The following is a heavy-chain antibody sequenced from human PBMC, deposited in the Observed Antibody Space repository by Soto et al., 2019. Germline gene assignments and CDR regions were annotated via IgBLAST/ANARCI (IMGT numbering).Heavy chain of an antibody. J-gene: IGHJ3*02. Sequence: ASVKVSCKASGYTFPSYGISWVRQAPGQGLEWMGWISAYNGNTNYAQKLQGRVTMTTDTSTSTAYMELRSLRSVDTVVYYCARFDSSGSTDAFDIWGQGTMVTVSS. CDR2: ISAYNGNT. V-gene: IGHV1-18*01. CDR3: ARFDSSGSTDAFDI. CDR1: GYTFPSYG. D-gene: IGHD3-22*01.